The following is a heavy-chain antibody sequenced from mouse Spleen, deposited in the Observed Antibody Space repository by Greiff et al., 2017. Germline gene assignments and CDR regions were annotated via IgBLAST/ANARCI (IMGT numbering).Heavy chain of an antibody. D-gene: IGHD1-1*01. Sequence: QVQLKQPGAELVKPGASVKMSCKASGYTFTSYWITWVKQRPGQGLEWIGDIYPGSGSTNYNEKFKSKATLTVDTSSSTAYMQLSSLTSEDSAVYYCASYGSPYWYFDVWGTGTTVTVSS. J-gene: IGHJ1*03. CDR3: ASYGSPYWYFDV. CDR1: GYTFTSYW. V-gene: IGHV1-55*01. CDR2: IYPGSGST.